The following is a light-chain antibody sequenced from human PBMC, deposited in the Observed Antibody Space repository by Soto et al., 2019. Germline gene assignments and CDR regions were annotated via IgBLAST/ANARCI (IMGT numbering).Light chain of an antibody. CDR2: DAS. CDR1: QSVSSY. Sequence: EIVLTQSPATLSLSPGERATLSCRASQSVSSYLAWYQQKPGQAPRLLIYDASNRATGIPARFSGSGSGTDSTLTISSLEPEDFAVYYCQQRSNSPTFGLGTKLEIK. V-gene: IGKV3-11*01. J-gene: IGKJ2*01. CDR3: QQRSNSPT.